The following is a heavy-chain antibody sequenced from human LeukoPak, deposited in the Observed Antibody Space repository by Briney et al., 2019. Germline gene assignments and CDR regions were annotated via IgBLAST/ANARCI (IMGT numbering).Heavy chain of an antibody. CDR2: ISWNSGSI. CDR1: GFTFDDYA. Sequence: PGGSLRLSCAASGFTFDDYAMHWVRQAPGKGLEWVSGISWNSGSIGYADSVKGRFTISGDNAKNSLYLQMNSLRAEDTALYYCAKGIAAAGTSELVDYWGQGTLVTVSS. D-gene: IGHD6-13*01. CDR3: AKGIAAAGTSELVDY. V-gene: IGHV3-9*01. J-gene: IGHJ4*02.